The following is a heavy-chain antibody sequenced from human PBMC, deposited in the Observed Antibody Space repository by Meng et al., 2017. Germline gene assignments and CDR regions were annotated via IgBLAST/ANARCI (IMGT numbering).Heavy chain of an antibody. CDR3: ARRGIAAAGNNWFDP. V-gene: IGHV4-34*01. J-gene: IGHJ5*02. CDR1: GGSFSGYY. D-gene: IGHD6-13*01. Sequence: QGQLQHGGVGLLKPSETLSPTCAVYGGSFSGYYWSWIRQPPGKGLEWIGEINHSGSTNYNPSLKSRVTISVDTSKNQFSLKLSSVTAADTAVYYCARRGIAAAGNNWFDPWGQGTLVTVSS. CDR2: INHSGST.